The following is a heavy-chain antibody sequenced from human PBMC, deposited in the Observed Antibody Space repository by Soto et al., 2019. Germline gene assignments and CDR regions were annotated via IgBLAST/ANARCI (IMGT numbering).Heavy chain of an antibody. J-gene: IGHJ6*03. V-gene: IGHV3-30*18. CDR3: AKEGPEYYYYYMDV. Sequence: GGSLRLSCAASGFTFSSYGMHWVRQAPGKGLEWVAVISYDGSNKYYADSVKGRFTISRDNSKNTLYLQMNSLRAEDTAVYYCAKEGPEYYYYYMDVWGKGTTVTVSS. CDR2: ISYDGSNK. CDR1: GFTFSSYG.